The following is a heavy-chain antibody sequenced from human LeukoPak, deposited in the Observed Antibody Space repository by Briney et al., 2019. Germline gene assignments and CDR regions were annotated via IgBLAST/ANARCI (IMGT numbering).Heavy chain of an antibody. CDR2: ISTSTTTI. Sequence: GGSLRLSCEASGFTFSSYSMNWVRQAPGKGLEWISYISTSTTTIYYADSVKGRFTISRDNSRNMLFLQMNSLRADDTAVYYCAKDLVVGALDYWGQGTLVTVSS. J-gene: IGHJ4*02. CDR1: GFTFSSYS. V-gene: IGHV3-48*01. D-gene: IGHD1-26*01. CDR3: AKDLVVGALDY.